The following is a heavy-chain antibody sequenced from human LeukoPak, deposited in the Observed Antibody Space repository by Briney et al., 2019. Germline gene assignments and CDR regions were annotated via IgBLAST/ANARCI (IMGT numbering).Heavy chain of an antibody. CDR1: GFTFSSYA. CDR3: ARDRYDTGYGMDV. J-gene: IGHJ6*02. D-gene: IGHD3-22*01. CDR2: ISKDGSKK. V-gene: IGHV3-30*04. Sequence: GGSLRLSCAASGFTFSSYAMHWVRQAPGKGLEWVAVISKDGSKKYYVDSVKGRLTISRDNSKNTLDLQMNSLRVEDTAVYYCARDRYDTGYGMDVWGQGTTVTVSS.